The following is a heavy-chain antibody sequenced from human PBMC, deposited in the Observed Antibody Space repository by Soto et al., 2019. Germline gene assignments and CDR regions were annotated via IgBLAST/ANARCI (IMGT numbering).Heavy chain of an antibody. V-gene: IGHV1-69*13. D-gene: IGHD3-16*02. Sequence: GASVKVSCKASGGTFSSYAISWVRQAPGQGLEWMGGIIPIFGTANYAQKFQGRVTITADESTSTAYMELSSLRSEDTAVYYCASLTSKPSVYPLIGMDVWGQGTTVTVSS. CDR2: IIPIFGTA. CDR1: GGTFSSYA. J-gene: IGHJ6*02. CDR3: ASLTSKPSVYPLIGMDV.